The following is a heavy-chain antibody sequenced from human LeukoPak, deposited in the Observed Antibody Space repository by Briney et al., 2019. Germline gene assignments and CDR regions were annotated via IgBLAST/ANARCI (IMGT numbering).Heavy chain of an antibody. J-gene: IGHJ5*02. V-gene: IGHV4-39*01. Sequence: SETLSLTCTISGGSISTSSYYWGWSRQPPGKGLEWIGTIYYTGSTSYNPSLNSRVTISVDTSKNQFSLKLSSVTAADTAVYYCARRPYRGRFDPWGQGTLVTVSS. CDR1: GGSISTSSYY. CDR2: IYYTGST. CDR3: ARRPYRGRFDP. D-gene: IGHD5-12*01.